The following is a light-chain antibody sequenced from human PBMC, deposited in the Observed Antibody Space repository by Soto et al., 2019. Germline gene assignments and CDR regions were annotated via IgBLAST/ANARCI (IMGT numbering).Light chain of an antibody. V-gene: IGLV1-47*01. CDR1: SSNIGSNY. CDR3: AVWDDSLSGRV. CDR2: RNN. J-gene: IGLJ3*02. Sequence: QSVLTQPPSASGTPGQRVTISCSGSSSNIGSNYVSWHQQFPGTAPKLLIHRNNQRPSGVPDRFSGSKSGTSASLAISGLLSEDEADYYCAVWDDSLSGRVFGGGTKLTLL.